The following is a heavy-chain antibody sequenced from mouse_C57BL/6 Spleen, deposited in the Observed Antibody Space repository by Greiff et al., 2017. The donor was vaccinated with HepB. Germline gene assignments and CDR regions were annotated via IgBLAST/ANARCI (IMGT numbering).Heavy chain of an antibody. J-gene: IGHJ4*01. V-gene: IGHV1-64*01. CDR1: GYTFTSYW. Sequence: QVQLQQPGAELVKPGASVKLSCKASGYTFTSYWMHWVKQRPGQGLEWIGMIHPNSGSTNYNEKFKSKATLTVDKSSSTAYMQLSSLTSEDSAVYYCARGANDGSSYPYYAMDYWGQGTSVTVSS. CDR2: IHPNSGST. D-gene: IGHD1-1*01. CDR3: ARGANDGSSYPYYAMDY.